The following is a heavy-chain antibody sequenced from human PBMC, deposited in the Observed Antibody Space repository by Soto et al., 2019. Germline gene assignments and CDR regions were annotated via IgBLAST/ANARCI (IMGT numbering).Heavy chain of an antibody. CDR2: ISSSSSTI. J-gene: IGHJ6*02. CDR3: ARDGIAARYYYYGMDV. D-gene: IGHD6-6*01. CDR1: GFTFSSYS. Sequence: EVQLVESGGGLVQPGGSLRLSCAASGFTFSSYSMNWVRQAPGKGLEWVSYISSSSSTIYYADSVKGRFTISRDNAKNSLYLQMNSLRDEDTAVYYCARDGIAARYYYYGMDVWGQGTTVTVSS. V-gene: IGHV3-48*02.